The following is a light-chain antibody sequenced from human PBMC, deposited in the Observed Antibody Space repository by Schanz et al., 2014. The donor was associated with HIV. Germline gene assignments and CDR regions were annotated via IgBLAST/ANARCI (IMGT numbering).Light chain of an antibody. J-gene: IGLJ3*02. V-gene: IGLV2-8*01. Sequence: QSALTQPPSASGSPGQSVTISCTGTSSDVGGYNYVSWCQQHPGKAPKLMIYEVSKRPSGVPDRFSGSKSGNTASLTVSGLQAEDEADYYCSSYAGSYTWVFGGGTKLTVL. CDR1: SSDVGGYNY. CDR2: EVS. CDR3: SSYAGSYTWV.